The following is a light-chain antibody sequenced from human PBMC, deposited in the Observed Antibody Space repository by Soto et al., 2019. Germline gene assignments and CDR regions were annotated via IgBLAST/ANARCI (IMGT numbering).Light chain of an antibody. CDR3: LQHNTYPWT. V-gene: IGKV1-17*01. Sequence: DIQMTQSPSSLSASVGDRVTITCRASQGIRNELGWYQQKPGRAPKLLIYGVSNLQSGVPSRFSGSASGTEFTLTISSQQPEDSATYYCLQHNTYPWTFGQGPKVEVK. CDR2: GVS. J-gene: IGKJ1*01. CDR1: QGIRNE.